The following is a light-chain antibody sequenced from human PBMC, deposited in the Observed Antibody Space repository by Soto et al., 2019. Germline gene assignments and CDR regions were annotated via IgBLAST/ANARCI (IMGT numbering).Light chain of an antibody. V-gene: IGKV3-11*01. CDR3: QQRSNWLT. CDR2: DAS. J-gene: IGKJ4*01. CDR1: QSVSSY. Sequence: EIVLTQSPATLSLSPGERATLSCRASQSVSSYLAWYQQQPGQAPRLLIYDASNRATGIPARFSGSGTGTDFTLTSSSLEAEDFAFYYCQQRSNWLTFGGGTKVEIK.